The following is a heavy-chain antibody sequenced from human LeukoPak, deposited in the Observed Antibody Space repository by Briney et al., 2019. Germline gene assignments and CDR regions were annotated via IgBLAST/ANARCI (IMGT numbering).Heavy chain of an antibody. V-gene: IGHV3-30-3*01. D-gene: IGHD2-15*01. Sequence: GRSLRLSCAASGFTFSSYAMHWVRQAPGKGLGWVAVMSYGGTYKYYADSVKGRFTISRDNSKNTVYLQMNSLRGEDTAVYYCARSRGSPNSGEDAFDIWGRGTVVTVSS. CDR1: GFTFSSYA. CDR2: MSYGGTYK. CDR3: ARSRGSPNSGEDAFDI. J-gene: IGHJ3*02.